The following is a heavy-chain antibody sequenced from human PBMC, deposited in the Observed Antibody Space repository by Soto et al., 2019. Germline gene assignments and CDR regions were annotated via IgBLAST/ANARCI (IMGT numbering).Heavy chain of an antibody. D-gene: IGHD6-19*01. CDR3: ARAGAYSSGWYIEY. CDR2: IYHSGST. J-gene: IGHJ4*02. CDR1: GGSIFSSNW. V-gene: IGHV4-4*02. Sequence: QVQLQESGPGLVKPSGTLSLTCAVSGGSIFSSNWWNWVRQPPGKGLEWIGEIYHSGSTNYNPSHKSRVTXXVXKXXNPFALKLRSVTAADTAVYYCARAGAYSSGWYIEYWGQGTLVTVSS.